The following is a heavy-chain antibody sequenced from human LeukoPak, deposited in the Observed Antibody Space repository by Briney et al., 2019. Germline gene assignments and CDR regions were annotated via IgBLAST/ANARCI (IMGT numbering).Heavy chain of an antibody. D-gene: IGHD3-10*01. CDR3: ASVSSTARIDY. CDR2: IIPILGIA. J-gene: IGHJ4*02. Sequence: SVKVSCKASGGTFSSYAIIWVRQAPGQGLEWMGRIIPILGIANYAQKFQGRVTITADKSTSTAYMELSSLRSEDTAVYYCASVSSTARIDYWGQGTLVTVSS. V-gene: IGHV1-69*04. CDR1: GGTFSSYA.